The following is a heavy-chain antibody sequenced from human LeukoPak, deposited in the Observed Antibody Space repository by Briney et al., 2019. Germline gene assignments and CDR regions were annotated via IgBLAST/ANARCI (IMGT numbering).Heavy chain of an antibody. CDR1: GFTFSGSA. CDR3: SHYDSSAYYAFQP. CDR2: VRSKANNYAT. D-gene: IGHD3-22*01. V-gene: IGHV3-73*01. J-gene: IGHJ1*01. Sequence: GGSLRLSCAASGFTFSGSAMHWVRQASGKGLEWVGRVRSKANNYATAYAASVKGRFTISRDDSKNTAYLQMDSLKTEDTAFYYCSHYDSSAYYAFQPWGQGTLVTVSS.